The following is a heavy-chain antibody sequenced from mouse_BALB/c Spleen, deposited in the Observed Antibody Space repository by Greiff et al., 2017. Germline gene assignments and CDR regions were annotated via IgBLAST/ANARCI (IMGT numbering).Heavy chain of an antibody. D-gene: IGHD2-1*01. Sequence: EVMLVESGGGLVQPGGSLRLSCATSGFTFTDYYMSWVRQPPGKALEWLGFIRNKANGYTTEYSASVKGRFTISRDNSQSILYLQMNTLRAEDSATYYCARDLYSYWYFDVWGAGTTVTVSS. CDR3: ARDLYSYWYFDV. CDR1: GFTFTDYY. CDR2: IRNKANGYTT. J-gene: IGHJ1*01. V-gene: IGHV7-3*02.